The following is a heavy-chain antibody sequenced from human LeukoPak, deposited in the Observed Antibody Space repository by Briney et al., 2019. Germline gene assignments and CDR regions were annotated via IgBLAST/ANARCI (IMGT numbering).Heavy chain of an antibody. CDR1: GFTFTSYS. D-gene: IGHD6-13*01. CDR2: IGSTGAYI. CDR3: ARDLFVGSSSFYGMDV. J-gene: IGHJ6*02. Sequence: PGGSLRLSCAASGFTFTSYSMNWVRQAPGKGLEWLSSIGSTGAYIFYADSVKGRFTISRDNSKNTLYLQMNSLRAEDTAVYYCARDLFVGSSSFYGMDVWGQGTTVTVSS. V-gene: IGHV3-21*01.